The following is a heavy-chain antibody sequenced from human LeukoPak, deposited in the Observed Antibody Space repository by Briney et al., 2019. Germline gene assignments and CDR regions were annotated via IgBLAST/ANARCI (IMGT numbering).Heavy chain of an antibody. CDR3: ARALSWPTESYYYMDV. V-gene: IGHV1-8*01. J-gene: IGHJ6*03. CDR1: GYTFSSYD. D-gene: IGHD1-26*01. CDR2: MNPNSGNV. Sequence: ASVKVSCKASGYTFSSYDINWVRQATGQGLEWIGWMNPNSGNVGYAQKLQGIVTMTKNTSITTAYMELSSLRSEDTAVYYCARALSWPTESYYYMDVWGKGTTVAVSS.